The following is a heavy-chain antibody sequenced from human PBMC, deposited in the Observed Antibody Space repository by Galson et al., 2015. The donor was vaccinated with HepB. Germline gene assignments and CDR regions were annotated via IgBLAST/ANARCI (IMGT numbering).Heavy chain of an antibody. D-gene: IGHD2-15*01. V-gene: IGHV3-11*06. J-gene: IGHJ4*02. Sequence: SLRLSCATSGFTFSDYYMAWVRQAPGKGLEWVSYISSSGHYTNTEDALKGRFFISSDNAKNSLYLQLNSLRAEDTAVYYCASDWRGGGRSCCSAGDDWGQGTLVTVSS. CDR1: GFTFSDYY. CDR2: ISSSGHYT. CDR3: ASDWRGGGRSCCSAGDD.